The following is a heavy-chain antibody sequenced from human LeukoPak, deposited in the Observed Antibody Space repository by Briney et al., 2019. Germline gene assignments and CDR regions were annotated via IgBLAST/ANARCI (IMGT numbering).Heavy chain of an antibody. V-gene: IGHV3-21*01. CDR3: ARASRRQIAAAGPSQV. J-gene: IGHJ4*02. D-gene: IGHD6-13*01. CDR2: ISSSSYI. CDR1: GFTFSSYS. Sequence: GGSLRLSCAASGFTFSSYSMNWVRQAPGKGLEWVSPISSSSYIYYADSVKGRFTISRDNAKNSLYLQMNSLRAEDTAVYYCARASRRQIAAAGPSQVWGQGTLVTVSS.